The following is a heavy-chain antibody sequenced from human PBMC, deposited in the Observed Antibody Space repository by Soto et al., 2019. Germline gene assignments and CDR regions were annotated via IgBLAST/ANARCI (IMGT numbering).Heavy chain of an antibody. CDR2: ISWNSGSI. V-gene: IGHV3-9*01. Sequence: EVQLVESGGSLVQPGRSLRLSCAASGFTFDDYAMHWVRQAPGKGLEWVSGISWNSGSIGYADSVKGRFTISRDNAKNSLYLQMNRLRAEDTALYYCAKWDDYGDRKEAFDIWGQGTMVTVSS. J-gene: IGHJ3*02. D-gene: IGHD4-17*01. CDR3: AKWDDYGDRKEAFDI. CDR1: GFTFDDYA.